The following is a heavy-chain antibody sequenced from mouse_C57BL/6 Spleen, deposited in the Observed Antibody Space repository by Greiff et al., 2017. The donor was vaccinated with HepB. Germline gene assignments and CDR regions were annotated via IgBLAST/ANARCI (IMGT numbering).Heavy chain of an antibody. J-gene: IGHJ2*01. CDR3: ARRGTTGY. V-gene: IGHV1-50*01. Sequence: VQLQQPGAELVKPGASVKLSCKASGYTFTSYWMQWVKQRPGQGLEWIGEIDPSDSYTNYNQKFKGKATLTVDTSSSTAYMQLSSLTSEDSAVYYCARRGTTGYWGQGTTLTVSS. CDR2: IDPSDSYT. D-gene: IGHD1-1*01. CDR1: GYTFTSYW.